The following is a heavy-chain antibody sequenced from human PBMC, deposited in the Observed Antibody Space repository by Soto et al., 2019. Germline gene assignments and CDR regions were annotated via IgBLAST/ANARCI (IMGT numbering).Heavy chain of an antibody. CDR1: GGSLTGYY. V-gene: IGHV4-34*01. Sequence: SETLFLTCVVYGGSLTGYYWSWIRQPPGRGLEWIGEINPTGSPKYNPSLMSRVTISVDTSKNQFSMKLSSVTAADTAVFYCARSREQWLVDAFDIWGQGTMVTVSS. CDR2: INPTGSP. CDR3: ARSREQWLVDAFDI. D-gene: IGHD6-19*01. J-gene: IGHJ3*02.